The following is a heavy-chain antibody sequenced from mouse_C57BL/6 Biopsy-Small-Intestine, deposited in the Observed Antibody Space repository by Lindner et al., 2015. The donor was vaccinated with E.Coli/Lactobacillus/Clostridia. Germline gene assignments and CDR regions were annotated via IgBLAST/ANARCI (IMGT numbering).Heavy chain of an antibody. Sequence: VQLQESGAELVRPGTSVKMSCKASGYTFTNYWIGWAKQRPGHGLEWIGDIYPGGGYTNYNEKFKGKATLTADKSSSTAYMQFSSLTSEDSAIYYCARSNGTTDAMDYWGQGTSVTVSS. J-gene: IGHJ4*01. CDR3: ARSNGTTDAMDY. CDR2: IYPGGGYT. V-gene: IGHV1-63*01. CDR1: GYTFTNYW. D-gene: IGHD1-1*01.